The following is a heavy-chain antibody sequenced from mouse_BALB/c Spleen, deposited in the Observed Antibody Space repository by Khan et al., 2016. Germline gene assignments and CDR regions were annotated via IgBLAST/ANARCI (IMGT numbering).Heavy chain of an antibody. D-gene: IGHD1-1*01. CDR1: GFNIKDTY. V-gene: IGHV14-3*02. CDR3: ARGLYYYGSSYYAMDY. CDR2: IDPANGNT. J-gene: IGHJ4*01. Sequence: VQLKQSGAESVKPGASVKLSCTATGFNIKDTYMYWVKQRPEQGLEWIGRIDPANGNTKYVPKFQDKANITADTSSNTAYLQLSSLTSEYTAVYYCARGLYYYGSSYYAMDYWGQGTSVTVSS.